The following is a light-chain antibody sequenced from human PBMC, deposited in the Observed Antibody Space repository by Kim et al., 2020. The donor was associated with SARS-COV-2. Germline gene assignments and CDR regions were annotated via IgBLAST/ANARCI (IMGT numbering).Light chain of an antibody. Sequence: GRTVAISCTRSNGGIGDNYVQWYQQRQGGDPTTVIYEDDQRPSGVSDRFSGSIDNSSNSASLTISGLRTEDEADYYCQSYNRDNVIFGGGTQLTVL. J-gene: IGLJ2*01. CDR1: NGGIGDNY. CDR2: EDD. V-gene: IGLV6-57*03. CDR3: QSYNRDNVI.